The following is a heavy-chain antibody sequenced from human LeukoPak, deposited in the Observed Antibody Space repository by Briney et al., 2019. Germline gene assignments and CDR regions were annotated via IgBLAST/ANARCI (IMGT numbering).Heavy chain of an antibody. CDR1: GFTFEHYG. J-gene: IGHJ3*02. CDR3: ATSDQIIMMDAFDI. CDR2: ITWDAAKI. Sequence: GGSLRLSCAASGFTFEHYGMSWVRQAPGKGLQWVSGITWDAAKIGYADSVKGRFTISRDNAKKSLYVKMHSLRAEDTALYYCATSDQIIMMDAFDIWSQGTMVIVSS. V-gene: IGHV3-20*04. D-gene: IGHD3-16*01.